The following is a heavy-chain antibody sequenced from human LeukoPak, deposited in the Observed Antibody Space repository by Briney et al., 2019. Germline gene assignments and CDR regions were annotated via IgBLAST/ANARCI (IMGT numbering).Heavy chain of an antibody. J-gene: IGHJ5*02. Sequence: GGSLRLSCAASGFTFSSYGMHWVRQAPGKGLEWVAVISYDGSNKYYADSVKGRFTISRDNSKNTLYLQMNSLRAEDTAVYYCARDRLPRGGGFDPWGQGTLVTVSS. CDR1: GFTFSSYG. CDR3: ARDRLPRGGGFDP. V-gene: IGHV3-30*03. CDR2: ISYDGSNK. D-gene: IGHD3-10*01.